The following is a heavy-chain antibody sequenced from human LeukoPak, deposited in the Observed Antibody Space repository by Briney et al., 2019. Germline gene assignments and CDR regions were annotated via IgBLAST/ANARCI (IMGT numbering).Heavy chain of an antibody. D-gene: IGHD2-15*01. CDR2: IRYDGSNK. J-gene: IGHJ4*02. Sequence: GGSLRLSCAASGFTFSSYGMHWVRQAPGKGLEWVAFIRYDGSNKYYADSVKGRFTISRDNSKNTLYLQMNSLRVEDTAVYFCASRDQSCSGDTCYPIDYWGQGTLVTVSS. V-gene: IGHV3-30*02. CDR1: GFTFSSYG. CDR3: ASRDQSCSGDTCYPIDY.